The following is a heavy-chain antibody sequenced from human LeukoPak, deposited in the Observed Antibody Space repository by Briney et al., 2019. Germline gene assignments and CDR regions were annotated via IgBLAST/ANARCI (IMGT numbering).Heavy chain of an antibody. CDR3: ARDYGIAAAGTFYYYGMDV. D-gene: IGHD6-13*01. CDR2: IYHSGST. CDR1: GGSISSSSYY. V-gene: IGHV4-39*07. Sequence: PSETLSLTCTVSGGSISSSSYYWGWIRQPPGKGLEWIGSIYHSGSTYYNPSLKSRVTISVDTSKNQFSLKLSSVTAADTAVYYCARDYGIAAAGTFYYYGMDVWGQGTTVTVSS. J-gene: IGHJ6*02.